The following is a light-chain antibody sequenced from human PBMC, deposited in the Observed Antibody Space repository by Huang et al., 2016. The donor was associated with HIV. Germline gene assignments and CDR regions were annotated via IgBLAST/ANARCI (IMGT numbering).Light chain of an antibody. CDR3: HQYNNWLLS. J-gene: IGKJ4*01. CDR1: RSVSTN. V-gene: IGKV3-15*01. CDR2: GSS. Sequence: EIVMTQSPATLSVSPGQRVTLSCRAKRSVSTNLAWHQQRHGQAPRLLIYGSSTRAPGIPARFSGSGSGTDFSLTISSLQSEDFALYYCHQYNNWLLSFGGGTRV.